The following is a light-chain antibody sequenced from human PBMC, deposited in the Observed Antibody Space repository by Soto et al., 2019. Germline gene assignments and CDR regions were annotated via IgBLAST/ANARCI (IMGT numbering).Light chain of an antibody. V-gene: IGKV3-15*01. CDR2: GAS. CDR3: QQYNQWPPGT. CDR1: HSVGSS. Sequence: DIVLTQSPATLSVSPGESVTLSCRASHSVGSSLAWYQQRPGQAPRLLIYGASARATGIRARFSGSGSGTEFTLTIITLQSEDFAVYYCQQYNQWPPGTYGQGTKVEIK. J-gene: IGKJ1*01.